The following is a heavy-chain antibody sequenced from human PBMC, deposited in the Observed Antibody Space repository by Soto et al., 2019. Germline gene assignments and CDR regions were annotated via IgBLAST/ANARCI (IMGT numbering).Heavy chain of an antibody. Sequence: SVKVSCKASGGTFSSYAISWVRQAPGQGLEWMGGIIPIFGTANYAQKFQGRVTITADKSTSTAYMELSSLRSEDTAVYYCASAYYYDSSGKDAFDIWGEGTMVTVSS. CDR3: ASAYYYDSSGKDAFDI. CDR2: IIPIFGTA. D-gene: IGHD3-22*01. CDR1: GGTFSSYA. V-gene: IGHV1-69*06. J-gene: IGHJ3*02.